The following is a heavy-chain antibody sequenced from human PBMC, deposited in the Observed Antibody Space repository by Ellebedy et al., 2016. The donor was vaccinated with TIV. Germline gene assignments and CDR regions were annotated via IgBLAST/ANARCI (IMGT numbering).Heavy chain of an antibody. V-gene: IGHV3-53*01. J-gene: IGHJ4*02. Sequence: GESLKISCAVSGFTVRSKYMNWVHQAPGKGLEWVSLIYSTGDTYYADSVKGRFTVSRDNSQNTLYLQMTSLRVDDTAVYYCATDPDGVYGDTSAYWGRGTLVTVSS. CDR1: GFTVRSKY. CDR3: ATDPDGVYGDTSAY. D-gene: IGHD4-17*01. CDR2: IYSTGDT.